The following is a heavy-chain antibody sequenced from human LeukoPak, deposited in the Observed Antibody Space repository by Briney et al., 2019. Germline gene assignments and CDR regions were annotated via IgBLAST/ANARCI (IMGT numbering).Heavy chain of an antibody. CDR2: ISTTSGFT. CDR1: GFTFIDYY. CDR3: ARASLQLDY. D-gene: IGHD1-1*01. V-gene: IGHV3-11*05. Sequence: GGSLRLSCAASGFTFIDYYMSWIRQAPGKGLEWVAYISTTSGFTKYADSVRGRFTISRDNAKNSLYLQMNRLRAEDTAVYYCARASLQLDYWGQGTLVTVSS. J-gene: IGHJ4*02.